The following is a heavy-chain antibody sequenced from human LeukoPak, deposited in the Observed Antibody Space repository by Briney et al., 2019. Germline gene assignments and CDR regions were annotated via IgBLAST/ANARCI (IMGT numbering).Heavy chain of an antibody. CDR1: GFSFSSSG. J-gene: IGHJ6*03. Sequence: PGGSLRLSCAASGFSFSSSGMHWVRQAPGKGLEWVAFIRYDGSNKYYADSVKGRFTISRDNSKNTLYLQMNSLRAEDTAVYYCAKDAREAPFSGYHDYYHYYMDVWGKGTTVTVSS. V-gene: IGHV3-30*02. CDR3: AKDAREAPFSGYHDYYHYYMDV. CDR2: IRYDGSNK. D-gene: IGHD3-22*01.